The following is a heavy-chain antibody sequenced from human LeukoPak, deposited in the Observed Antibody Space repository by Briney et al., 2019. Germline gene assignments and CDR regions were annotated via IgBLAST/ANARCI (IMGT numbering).Heavy chain of an antibody. V-gene: IGHV4-39*01. CDR1: GGSITNNLYN. CDR2: FYYSGST. J-gene: IGHJ3*02. CDR3: ARHTRPGYSGYENDFDI. D-gene: IGHD5-12*01. Sequence: SETLSLTCTVSGGSITNNLYNWDWIRQPPGKGLEWIGDFYYSGSTYYNLSLKSRVTISVDTSKNQFSLKLNSVTPADTAVYYCARHTRPGYSGYENDFDIWGQGTMVTVSS.